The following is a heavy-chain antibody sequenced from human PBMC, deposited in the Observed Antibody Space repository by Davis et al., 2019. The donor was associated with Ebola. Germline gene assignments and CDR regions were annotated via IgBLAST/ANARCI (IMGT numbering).Heavy chain of an antibody. D-gene: IGHD3-9*01. CDR1: GFTFSSYA. J-gene: IGHJ5*02. CDR3: ARRLVA. V-gene: IGHV3-30*14. Sequence: PGGSLRLSCAASGFTFSSYAMHWVRQAPGKGLEWVAVISYDGSNKYYADSVKGRFTISRDNSKNTLYLQMNSLRAEDTAVYYCARRLVAWGQGTLVTVSS. CDR2: ISYDGSNK.